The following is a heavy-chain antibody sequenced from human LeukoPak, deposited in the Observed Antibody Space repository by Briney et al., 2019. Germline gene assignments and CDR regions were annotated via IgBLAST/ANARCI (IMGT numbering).Heavy chain of an antibody. J-gene: IGHJ3*02. Sequence: PSETLSLTCTVSGGSISSGTYYWSWIRQPAGKGLEWIGRIYTSGSTNYNPSLKSRVTISVDTSKNQFSLKLSSVTAADTAVYYCAREWAWGGSYFGAFDIWGQGTMVTVSS. CDR3: AREWAWGGSYFGAFDI. CDR2: IYTSGST. V-gene: IGHV4-61*02. D-gene: IGHD1-26*01. CDR1: GGSISSGTYY.